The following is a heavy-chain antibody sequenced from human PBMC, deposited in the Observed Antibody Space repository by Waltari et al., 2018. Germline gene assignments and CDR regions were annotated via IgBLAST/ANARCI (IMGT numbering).Heavy chain of an antibody. D-gene: IGHD6-19*01. CDR3: ARAGQWLGADFDY. J-gene: IGHJ4*02. V-gene: IGHV4-39*01. CDR1: GGSISSSSYY. Sequence: QLQLQESGPGLVKPSETLSLTCTVSGGSISSSSYYWGWIRQPPGKGLEWIGSIYYSGSTYYNPSLKSRVTISVDTSKNQFSLKLSSVTAADTAVYYCARAGQWLGADFDYWGQGTLVTVSS. CDR2: IYYSGST.